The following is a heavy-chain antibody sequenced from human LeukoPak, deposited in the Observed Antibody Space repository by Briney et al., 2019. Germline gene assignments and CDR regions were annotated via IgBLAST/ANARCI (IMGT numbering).Heavy chain of an antibody. Sequence: SETLSLACAVYGGSFSGYYWSWIRQPPGKGLEWIGEINHSGSTNYNPSLKSRVTISVDTSKNQFSLKLSSVTAADTAVYYCARVGIAALYWFDPWGQGTLVTVSS. D-gene: IGHD6-6*01. CDR1: GGSFSGYY. V-gene: IGHV4-34*01. J-gene: IGHJ5*02. CDR2: INHSGST. CDR3: ARVGIAALYWFDP.